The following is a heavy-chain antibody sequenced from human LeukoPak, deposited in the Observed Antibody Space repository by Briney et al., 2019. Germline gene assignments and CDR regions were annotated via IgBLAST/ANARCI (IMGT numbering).Heavy chain of an antibody. CDR1: GFTFNTFD. J-gene: IGHJ4*02. CDR3: ARAEDGVWIDY. CDR2: TSYDGSNE. Sequence: PGGSLRLSCAASGFTFNTFDLHWVRQAPGKGLEWVAVTSYDGSNEYYADSVKGRFTVSRDNSKNTVYLQMNSLRAEDTAVYYCARAEDGVWIDYWGQGALVTVSS. D-gene: IGHD2-21*01. V-gene: IGHV3-30*03.